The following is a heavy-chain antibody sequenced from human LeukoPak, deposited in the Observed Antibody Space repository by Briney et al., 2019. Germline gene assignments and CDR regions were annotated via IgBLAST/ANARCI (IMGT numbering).Heavy chain of an antibody. V-gene: IGHV3-64D*09. J-gene: IGHJ4*02. D-gene: IGHD3-22*01. CDR3: ARGPTYDSLPYYFDY. Sequence: GGSLRLSCSASGFTFSYYAMHWVRQAAGKGLEFLSGISSNGGSTYYADSLKGRFTVSRDNSNNTLYLQMSSLRAEDTAIYYCARGPTYDSLPYYFDYWGQGTLVTVSS. CDR1: GFTFSYYA. CDR2: ISSNGGST.